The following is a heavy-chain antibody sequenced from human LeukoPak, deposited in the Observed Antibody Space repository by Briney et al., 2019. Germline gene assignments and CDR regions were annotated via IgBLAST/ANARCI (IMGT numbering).Heavy chain of an antibody. CDR2: ISSSSRYI. J-gene: IGHJ6*04. CDR1: GFTFSSYS. Sequence: GGSLRLSCAASGFTFSSYSMNWVRQTPGKGLEWVSSISSSSRYIYYADSVKGRFTISRDNAKNSLYLQMNSLRAEDTAVYYCARDPAPRTLRFGEIDYYYGMDVWGKGTTVTVSS. D-gene: IGHD3-10*01. CDR3: ARDPAPRTLRFGEIDYYYGMDV. V-gene: IGHV3-21*01.